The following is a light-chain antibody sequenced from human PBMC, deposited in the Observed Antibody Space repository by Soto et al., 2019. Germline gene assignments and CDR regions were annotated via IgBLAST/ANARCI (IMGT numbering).Light chain of an antibody. CDR2: DVS. CDR3: SSYTSSSTLVV. Sequence: QSALTQPASVSGAPGQSITISGTGTSSDVGGYNYVSWYQQHPGKAPKLMIYDVSNRPSGVSNRCSGSKSGNTASLTISGLQAEDEADYYCSSYTSSSTLVVFGGGTKLTVL. CDR1: SSDVGGYNY. V-gene: IGLV2-14*01. J-gene: IGLJ2*01.